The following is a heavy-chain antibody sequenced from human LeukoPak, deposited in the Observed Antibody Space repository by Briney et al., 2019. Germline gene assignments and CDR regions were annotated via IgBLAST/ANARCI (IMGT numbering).Heavy chain of an antibody. J-gene: IGHJ3*02. CDR2: ISSSGSTI. Sequence: GGSLRLSCAASGFTFSSYAMSWIRQAPGKGLEWVSYISSSGSTIYYADSVKGRFTISRDNAKNSLYLQMNSLRAEDTAVYYCARRCSGASCYSSYAFDIWGQGTMVTVSS. D-gene: IGHD2-15*01. CDR3: ARRCSGASCYSSYAFDI. CDR1: GFTFSSYA. V-gene: IGHV3-11*04.